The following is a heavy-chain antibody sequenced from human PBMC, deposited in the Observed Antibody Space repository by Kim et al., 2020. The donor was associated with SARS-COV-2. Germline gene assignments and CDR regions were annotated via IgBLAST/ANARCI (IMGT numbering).Heavy chain of an antibody. CDR3: ARGGGMLLFYYYYGMDV. J-gene: IGHJ6*02. Sequence: LRRRVTISVDTSKNQFSLKLSSVTAADTAVYYFARGGGMLLFYYYYGMDVWGQGTTVTVSS. D-gene: IGHD2-15*01. V-gene: IGHV4-34*01.